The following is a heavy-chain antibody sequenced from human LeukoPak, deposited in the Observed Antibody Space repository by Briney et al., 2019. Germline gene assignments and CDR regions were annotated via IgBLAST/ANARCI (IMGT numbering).Heavy chain of an antibody. CDR2: ISRSSSPI. CDR3: ARSFNYVGWFDP. Sequence: PGGSLRLSCAASGFSFSDYSMNWVRQAPGKGLEWVSYISRSSSPIYYADSVKGRFTISRDNAKNSLYLQMNSLRAEDTAVYYCARSFNYVGWFDPWGQGTLVIVSS. V-gene: IGHV3-48*01. J-gene: IGHJ5*02. CDR1: GFSFSDYS. D-gene: IGHD4-11*01.